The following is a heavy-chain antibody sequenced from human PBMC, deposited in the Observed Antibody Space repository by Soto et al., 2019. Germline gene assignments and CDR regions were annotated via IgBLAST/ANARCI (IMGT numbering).Heavy chain of an antibody. D-gene: IGHD3-22*01. V-gene: IGHV3-48*03. CDR1: GVTFSSYE. CDR3: ARATVNYYDSSGYYPPPGYYGMDV. CDR2: ISSSGSTI. J-gene: IGHJ6*02. Sequence: PGGSLRLSCTSSGVTFSSYEMNWVRQAPGKGLEWVSYISSSGSTIYYADSVKGRFTISRDNAKNSLYLQMNSLRAEDTAVYYCARATVNYYDSSGYYPPPGYYGMDVWGQGNTVTVSS.